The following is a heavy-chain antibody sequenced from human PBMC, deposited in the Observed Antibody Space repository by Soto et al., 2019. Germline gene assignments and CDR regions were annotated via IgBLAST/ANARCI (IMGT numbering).Heavy chain of an antibody. Sequence: QVQLVQSGAEVKKPGASVKVSCKASGYTFTGYYMHWVRQAPGQGLEWMGWINPNSGGTNYAQKFQGWVTMTRDTSISTAYMERSRLRSDDTVVYYCARRGGKGVYDAFDIWGQGTMVTVSS. D-gene: IGHD3-10*01. CDR1: GYTFTGYY. CDR2: INPNSGGT. V-gene: IGHV1-2*04. CDR3: ARRGGKGVYDAFDI. J-gene: IGHJ3*02.